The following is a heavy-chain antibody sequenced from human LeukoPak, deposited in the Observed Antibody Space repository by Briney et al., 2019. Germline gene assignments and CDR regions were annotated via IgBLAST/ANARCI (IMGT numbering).Heavy chain of an antibody. CDR1: GGSFSGYY. Sequence: SETLSLTCAVYGGSFSGYYWSWIRQPPGKGLEWIGEINHSGSTNYNPSLKSRVTISVDTSKNQFSLKLSSVTAADTAVYYCARAPTVTTCWFDPWGQGTPVTVSS. J-gene: IGHJ5*02. CDR3: ARAPTVTTCWFDP. CDR2: INHSGST. D-gene: IGHD4-17*01. V-gene: IGHV4-34*01.